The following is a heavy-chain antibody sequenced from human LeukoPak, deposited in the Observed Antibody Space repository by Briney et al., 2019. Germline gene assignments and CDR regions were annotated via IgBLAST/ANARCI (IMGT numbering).Heavy chain of an antibody. CDR2: ISYDGSNK. CDR1: GFTFSSYA. J-gene: IGHJ5*02. D-gene: IGHD5-24*01. V-gene: IGHV3-30*04. Sequence: GRSLRLSCAASGFTFSSYAMHWVRQAPGKGLEGGAVISYDGSNKYYADSVKGRFTISRDNSKNTLYLQMNSLRAEDTAVYYCARGQMATPRGRFDPWGQGTLVTVSS. CDR3: ARGQMATPRGRFDP.